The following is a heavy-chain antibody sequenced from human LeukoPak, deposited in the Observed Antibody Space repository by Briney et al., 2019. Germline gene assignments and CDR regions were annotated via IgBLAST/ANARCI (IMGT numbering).Heavy chain of an antibody. D-gene: IGHD1-26*01. V-gene: IGHV4-59*08. J-gene: IGHJ4*02. CDR3: ARYSGSYSGFDY. CDR2: IYYSGSI. CDR1: GGSISSYY. Sequence: PSETLSLTCTVSGGSISSYYWSWIRQPPGKGLEWIGYIYYSGSINYNPSLKSRVTISVDTSKNQFSLTLRSVTAADTAVYYCARYSGSYSGFDYWGQGTLVTVSS.